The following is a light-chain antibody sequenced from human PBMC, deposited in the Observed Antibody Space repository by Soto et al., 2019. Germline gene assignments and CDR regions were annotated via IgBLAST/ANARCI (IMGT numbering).Light chain of an antibody. CDR3: SSYTSITTPPHVV. J-gene: IGLJ2*01. CDR2: EVR. V-gene: IGLV2-14*01. Sequence: QSALTQPASVSGSPGQSITISCTGTSSDVGGYNYVSWYQQHPGKAPKLIIYEVRNRPSGFSNRFSGSKSGNTASLTISGLQAEDEADYYCSSYTSITTPPHVVFGGGTKVTVL. CDR1: SSDVGGYNY.